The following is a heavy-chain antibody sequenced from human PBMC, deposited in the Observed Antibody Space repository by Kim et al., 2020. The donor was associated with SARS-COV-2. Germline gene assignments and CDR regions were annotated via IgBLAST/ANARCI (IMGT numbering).Heavy chain of an antibody. D-gene: IGHD1-26*01. CDR3: ACNVGSTPDYYFDY. CDR2: VYNSGTT. Sequence: SETLSLTCSVSGVSISTNYHYWGWVRQSPGKGLEWIGSVYNSGTTYYNPSLKSRVTILGDTSKNQFSLNMKSVTAADTAVDYCACNVGSTPDYYFDYWG. V-gene: IGHV4-39*07. J-gene: IGHJ4*01. CDR1: GVSISTNYHY.